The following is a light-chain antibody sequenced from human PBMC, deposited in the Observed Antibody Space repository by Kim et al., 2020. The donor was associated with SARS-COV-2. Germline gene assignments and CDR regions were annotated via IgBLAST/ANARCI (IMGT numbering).Light chain of an antibody. Sequence: DIQMTQSPSSLSASAGDRATITCRASQGVSNSLAWYQQKPGKAPKLLLYSASRLESRVPSRIISGGSGTDYSLPISSLQPEDYAAEYCHQYYSTPWTFGQGTKVDIK. CDR3: HQYYSTPWT. CDR1: QGVSNS. CDR2: SAS. V-gene: IGKV1-NL1*01. J-gene: IGKJ1*01.